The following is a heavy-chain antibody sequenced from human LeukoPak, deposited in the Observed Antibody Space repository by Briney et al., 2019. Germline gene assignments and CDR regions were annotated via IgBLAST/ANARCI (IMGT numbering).Heavy chain of an antibody. J-gene: IGHJ5*02. CDR2: ISAYNGNT. V-gene: IGHV1-18*01. CDR1: GYTFASYG. D-gene: IGHD2-2*01. Sequence: GASVKVSCKASGYTFASYGISWVRQAPGQGLEWMGWISAYNGNTKYAQKLQDRVTMTTDTSTSTAYMELRSLRSDDTAMYYCARDHCSTTNCYGRNWFDPWGKGTLVTVSS. CDR3: ARDHCSTTNCYGRNWFDP.